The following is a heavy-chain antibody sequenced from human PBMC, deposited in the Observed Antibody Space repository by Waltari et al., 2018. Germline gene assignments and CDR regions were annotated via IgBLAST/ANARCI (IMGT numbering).Heavy chain of an antibody. CDR2: ITHTGDS. V-gene: IGHV4-34*01. J-gene: IGHJ4*02. Sequence: QVQLQQWGAGLLKPSETLSLTCGESGASFGGVYWSWIRQAPGKGLEWVGEITHTGDSNINPSLKSRLTISVDTSNRQFSLELTSVTPADTAVYYCCRAPATSWFGYSVYWGQGTVVTVSS. CDR1: GASFGGVY. CDR3: CRAPATSWFGYSVY. D-gene: IGHD2-2*01.